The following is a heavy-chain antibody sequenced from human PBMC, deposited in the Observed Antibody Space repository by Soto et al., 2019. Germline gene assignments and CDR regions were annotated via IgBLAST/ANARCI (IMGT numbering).Heavy chain of an antibody. CDR2: ISAYNSNT. V-gene: IGHV1-18*04. D-gene: IGHD3-3*01. Sequence: ASVKVACKASGYTFTSYGISWVRQAPGQGLEWMGWISAYNSNTNYAQKLQGRVTMTTDTSTSTAYMDLRSLRSDDTAVYYCARGGYDFWRGPGRDYWGERTLVTVSS. J-gene: IGHJ4*02. CDR3: ARGGYDFWRGPGRDY. CDR1: GYTFTSYG.